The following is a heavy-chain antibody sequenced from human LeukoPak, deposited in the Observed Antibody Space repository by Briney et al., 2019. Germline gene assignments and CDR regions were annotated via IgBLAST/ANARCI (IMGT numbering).Heavy chain of an antibody. J-gene: IGHJ4*02. D-gene: IGHD5-12*01. CDR1: RLTFTIYG. CDR2: IRYDGSNK. CDR3: AKDSSGYGSVDY. V-gene: IGHV3-30*02. Sequence: PGQSLRLPRAASRLTFTIYGMHWVRQAPGKGLGWVSFIRYDGSNKYSADSVKGRFTISRDNSKNTLYLQMNSLRAEDTAVYYCAKDSSGYGSVDYWGQGTLVTVCS.